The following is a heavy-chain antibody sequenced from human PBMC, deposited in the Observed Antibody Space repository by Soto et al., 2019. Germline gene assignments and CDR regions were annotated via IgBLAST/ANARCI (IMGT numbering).Heavy chain of an antibody. V-gene: IGHV3-21*01. CDR2: ISSSSSYI. J-gene: IGHJ3*01. CDR1: GFTFSDCS. Sequence: EVQLVESGGGLVKPGGSLRLSCAASGFTFSDCSMDWVRQAPGKGLEWVSSISSSSSYIYYADSVKGRFTMSRDNAKNSLFLRMNSLSVVDTAVYYCAGGVGTPSDAFDLWGQGTMVTVSS. D-gene: IGHD1-1*01. CDR3: AGGVGTPSDAFDL.